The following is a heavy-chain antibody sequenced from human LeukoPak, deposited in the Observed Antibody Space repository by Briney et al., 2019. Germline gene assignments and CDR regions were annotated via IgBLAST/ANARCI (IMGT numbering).Heavy chain of an antibody. J-gene: IGHJ4*02. Sequence: GGSLRLSCAASGFSVSSIYMNWVRQAPGKGLEWVSVIYSDGTTYYADSVKGRFTISRDDSKNTLYLHTNSLRAEDTAVYYCARAPNWRFDHWGQGTLVTVSS. CDR3: ARAPNWRFDH. D-gene: IGHD1-1*01. CDR2: IYSDGTT. V-gene: IGHV3-53*01. CDR1: GFSVSSIY.